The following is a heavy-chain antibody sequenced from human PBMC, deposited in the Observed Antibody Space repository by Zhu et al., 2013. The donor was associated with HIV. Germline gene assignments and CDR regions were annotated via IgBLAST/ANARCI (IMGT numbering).Heavy chain of an antibody. CDR2: INHSGST. CDR1: GGSFSGYY. J-gene: IGHJ4*02. Sequence: QVQLQQWGAGLLKPSETLSLTCAVYGGSFSGYYWSWIRQPPGKGLEWIGEINHSGSTNYNPSLKSRVTISVDTSKNQFSLKLSSVTAADTAVYYCASWRARRDGSGSYLDYWGQGTLVTVSS. D-gene: IGHD3-10*01. V-gene: IGHV4-34*01. CDR3: ASWRARRDGSGSYLDY.